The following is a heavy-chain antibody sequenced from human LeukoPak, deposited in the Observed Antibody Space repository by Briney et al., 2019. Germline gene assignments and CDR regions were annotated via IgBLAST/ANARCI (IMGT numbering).Heavy chain of an antibody. V-gene: IGHV3-7*01. J-gene: IGHJ4*02. Sequence: GGSLRLSCAASGFTVSSNYMSWVRQAPGKGLEWVANIKQDGSEKYYVDSVKGRFTISRDNAKNSLYLQMNSLRAEDTAVYYCVRDYDVIGETNWGQGTLVTVSS. CDR2: IKQDGSEK. D-gene: IGHD2-21*01. CDR1: GFTVSSNY. CDR3: VRDYDVIGETN.